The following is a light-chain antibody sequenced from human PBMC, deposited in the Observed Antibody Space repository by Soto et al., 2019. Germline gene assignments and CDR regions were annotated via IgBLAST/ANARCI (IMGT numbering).Light chain of an antibody. CDR3: QSYDSSVTLRV. CDR1: GSNIGAGYD. V-gene: IGLV1-40*01. J-gene: IGLJ1*01. CDR2: GNS. Sequence: QSVLTQPPSVSGAPGQRVTISCTGSGSNIGAGYDVHWYQQLPGTAPKLLIYGNSNRPSGVPDRFSGSKSGTSASLAITGLQADDEADYYCQSYDSSVTLRVFGTGTKVTVL.